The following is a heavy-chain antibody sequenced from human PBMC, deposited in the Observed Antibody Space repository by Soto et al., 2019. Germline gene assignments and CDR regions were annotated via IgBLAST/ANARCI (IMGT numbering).Heavy chain of an antibody. D-gene: IGHD3-22*01. J-gene: IGHJ4*02. CDR1: GGTFSSYA. CDR2: IIPIFGTA. Sequence: QVQLVQSGAEVKKPGSSVKVSCKASGGTFSSYAISWVRQAPGQGLEWMGGIIPIFGTANYAQKFQGRVTITADESTSTAYMELSSLRSEDTAVYYCASIENYYDSSGYPYYFDYWGQGTLVTVSS. V-gene: IGHV1-69*01. CDR3: ASIENYYDSSGYPYYFDY.